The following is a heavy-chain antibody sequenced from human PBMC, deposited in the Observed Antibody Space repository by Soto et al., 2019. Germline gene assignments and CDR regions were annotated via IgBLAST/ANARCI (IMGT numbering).Heavy chain of an antibody. J-gene: IGHJ6*03. V-gene: IGHV4-39*01. CDR1: GGSISSSSYY. CDR3: ARADFWSGYSYYYYYMDV. D-gene: IGHD3-3*01. CDR2: IYYSGST. Sequence: QLQLQESGPGLVKPSETLSLTCTVSGGSISSSSYYWGWIRQPPGKGLEWIGSIYYSGSTYYNPSLKSRVTISVDTSKNQFSLKLTSVTAADPAVYYCARADFWSGYSYYYYYMDVWGRGTTVTVSS.